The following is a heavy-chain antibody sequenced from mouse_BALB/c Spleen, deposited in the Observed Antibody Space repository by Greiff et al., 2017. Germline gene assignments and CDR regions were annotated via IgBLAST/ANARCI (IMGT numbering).Heavy chain of an antibody. J-gene: IGHJ4*01. CDR3: ARHNRYDGYAMDY. Sequence: VKLMESGPDLVAPSQSLSITCTVSGFSLTSYGVHWVRQPPGKGLEWLVVIWSDGSTTYNSALKSRLSISKDNSKSQVFLKMNSLQTDDTAMYYCARHNRYDGYAMDYWGQGTSVTVSS. V-gene: IGHV2-6-2*01. D-gene: IGHD2-14*01. CDR2: IWSDGST. CDR1: GFSLTSYG.